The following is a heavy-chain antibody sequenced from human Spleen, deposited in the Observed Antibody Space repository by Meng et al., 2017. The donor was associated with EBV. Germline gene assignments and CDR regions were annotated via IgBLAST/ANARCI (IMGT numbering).Heavy chain of an antibody. V-gene: IGHV4-34*12. D-gene: IGHD3-16*01. J-gene: IGHJ4*02. CDR3: ATGWGKANY. CDR1: GDSFSAYY. CDR2: VIHSGNT. Sequence: QVQLQQWGAGLLKPSETLSLTCTVYGDSFSAYYWRWIRQPPGRGLEWIGDVIHSGNTSYSPSLKSRVTISVDTSKRQFSLKLRSMTAADTAVYYCATGWGKANYWGQGTLVTVSS.